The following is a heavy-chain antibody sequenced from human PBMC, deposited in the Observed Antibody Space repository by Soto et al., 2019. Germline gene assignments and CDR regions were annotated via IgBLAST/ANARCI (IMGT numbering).Heavy chain of an antibody. CDR2: INPNSGGT. J-gene: IGHJ6*02. CDR3: AREQELPAKNYYYYYYGMDV. CDR1: GYTFTGYY. V-gene: IGHV1-2*04. D-gene: IGHD4-4*01. Sequence: ASVKVSCKASGYTFTGYYMHWVRQAPGQGLEWMGWINPNSGGTNYAQKFQGWVTMTRDTSISTAYMELSRLRSDDTAVYYCAREQELPAKNYYYYYYGMDVWGQGTTVTVSS.